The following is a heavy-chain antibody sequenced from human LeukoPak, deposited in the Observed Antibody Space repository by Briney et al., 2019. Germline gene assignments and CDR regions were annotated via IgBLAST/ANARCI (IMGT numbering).Heavy chain of an antibody. D-gene: IGHD1-26*01. CDR2: ISAYNGNT. V-gene: IGHV1-18*01. CDR3: ARDGVPYSGSYFNWFDP. CDR1: GYTFTSYG. J-gene: IGHJ5*02. Sequence: GASVKVSCKASGYTFTSYGISWVRQAPGQGLEWMGWISAYNGNTNYAQKLQGRVTMTTDTSTNTAYMELRSLRSDDTAVYYCARDGVPYSGSYFNWFDPWGQGTLVTVSS.